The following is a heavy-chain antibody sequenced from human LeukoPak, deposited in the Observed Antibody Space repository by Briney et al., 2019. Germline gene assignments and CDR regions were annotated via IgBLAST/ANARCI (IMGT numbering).Heavy chain of an antibody. Sequence: ASVKVSCKASGYTFTSYGISWVRQAPGQGLEWMGWISAYNGNTNYAQKLQGRVTMTTDTSTSTAYMELRSLRSDDTAVCYCARRTKDIVVVVAATVEYYFDYWGQGTLVTVSS. J-gene: IGHJ4*02. CDR2: ISAYNGNT. V-gene: IGHV1-18*01. CDR3: ARRTKDIVVVVAATVEYYFDY. D-gene: IGHD2-15*01. CDR1: GYTFTSYG.